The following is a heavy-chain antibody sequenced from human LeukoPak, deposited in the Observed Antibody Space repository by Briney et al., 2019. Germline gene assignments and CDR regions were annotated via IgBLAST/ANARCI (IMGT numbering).Heavy chain of an antibody. J-gene: IGHJ5*02. CDR2: IYYSGST. CDR1: GGSISSYY. D-gene: IGHD2-2*01. CDR3: ARRVYCSSTSCYKRGNWFDP. Sequence: SETLSLTCTVSGGSISSYYWSWIRQPPGKGLEWMGYIYYSGSTNYNPSLKSRVTISVDTSKNQFSLKLSSVTAAETAVYYCARRVYCSSTSCYKRGNWFDPWGQGTLVTVSS. V-gene: IGHV4-59*01.